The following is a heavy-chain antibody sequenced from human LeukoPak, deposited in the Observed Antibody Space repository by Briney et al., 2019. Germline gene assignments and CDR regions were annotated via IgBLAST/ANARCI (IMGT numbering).Heavy chain of an antibody. V-gene: IGHV3-23*01. D-gene: IGHD5-18*01. J-gene: IGHJ5*02. Sequence: GGSLRLSCAASGFTFSSYAMSWVRQAPGKGLEWVSAISGSGGSTYYADSVKGRFTISRDNSKNTLYLQMNSLRAEDTAVYYCAKKTTAMVIGNNWFDPWGQGTLVTVSS. CDR2: ISGSGGST. CDR1: GFTFSSYA. CDR3: AKKTTAMVIGNNWFDP.